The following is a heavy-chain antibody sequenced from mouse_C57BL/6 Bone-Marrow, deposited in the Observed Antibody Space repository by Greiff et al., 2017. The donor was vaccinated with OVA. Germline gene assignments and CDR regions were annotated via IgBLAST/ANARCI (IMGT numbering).Heavy chain of an antibody. V-gene: IGHV14-2*01. Sequence: VQLQQSGAELVKPGASVKLSCTASGFNINDYYMHWVKQRTEQGLEWIGRIDPEAGETKYAPKFQGKATITADTSSNTAYLQLSSLTSEDTAVYYCARWGVTTKFAYWGKGTLVTVSA. CDR2: IDPEAGET. J-gene: IGHJ3*01. CDR1: GFNINDYY. D-gene: IGHD2-2*01. CDR3: ARWGVTTKFAY.